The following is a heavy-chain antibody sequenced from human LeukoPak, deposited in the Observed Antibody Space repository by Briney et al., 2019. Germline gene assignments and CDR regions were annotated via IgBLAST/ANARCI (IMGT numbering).Heavy chain of an antibody. Sequence: ASVKVSCKASGYTFTGYYMHWVRQAPGQGLEWMGWINPNSGGTNYAQKFQGRVTMTRDTSISTAYMELSRLRSDDTAVYYCARDHGSYGEFDYWGQGTLVTVSS. CDR2: INPNSGGT. CDR3: ARDHGSYGEFDY. D-gene: IGHD5-18*01. CDR1: GYTFTGYY. J-gene: IGHJ4*02. V-gene: IGHV1-2*02.